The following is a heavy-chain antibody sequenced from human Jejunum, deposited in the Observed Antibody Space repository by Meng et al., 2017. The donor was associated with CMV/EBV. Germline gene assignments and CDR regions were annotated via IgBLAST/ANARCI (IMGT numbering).Heavy chain of an antibody. CDR3: ARDIDH. CDR1: GFTFSSYN. V-gene: IGHV3-21*01. CDR2: ISSSSRYI. Sequence: EVQLVDSGGXLVKHGGSLRLSCIGSGFTFSSYNMNWVRQAPWKGLEWVSSISSSSRYINYADSVKGRFTISRDNAKNSLYLQMNSLRVEDTAIYYCARDIDHWGQGTLGTVSS. J-gene: IGHJ5*02.